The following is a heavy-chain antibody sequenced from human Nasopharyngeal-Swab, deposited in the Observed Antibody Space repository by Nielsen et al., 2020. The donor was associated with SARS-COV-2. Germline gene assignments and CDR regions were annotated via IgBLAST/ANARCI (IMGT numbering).Heavy chain of an antibody. CDR2: ISSTGSYI. CDR3: ARGSDTALYYFDS. J-gene: IGHJ4*02. Sequence: GGSLRLSCAASGFTFSSYSINWVRQAPGKGLEWVSSISSTGSYIYYADSVKGRFTISRDNAKNSLYLQMNGLRAEDTAVYYCARGSDTALYYFDSWGQGTLVIVSS. CDR1: GFTFSSYS. V-gene: IGHV3-21*01. D-gene: IGHD5-18*01.